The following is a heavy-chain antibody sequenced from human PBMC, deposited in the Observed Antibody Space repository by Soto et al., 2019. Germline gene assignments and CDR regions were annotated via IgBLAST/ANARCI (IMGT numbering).Heavy chain of an antibody. Sequence: ASVLVSCLPSGYTLTSYGFSWVLLAPGQGLEWMGWISAYNGNTNYAQKLQGRVTMTTDTSISTAHMELSRLSADDSAVYYCAREADRSDAFYNWGQGTLVTVS. CDR1: GYTLTSYG. J-gene: IGHJ3*02. V-gene: IGHV1-18*04. D-gene: IGHD6-25*01. CDR3: AREADRSDAFYN. CDR2: ISAYNGNT.